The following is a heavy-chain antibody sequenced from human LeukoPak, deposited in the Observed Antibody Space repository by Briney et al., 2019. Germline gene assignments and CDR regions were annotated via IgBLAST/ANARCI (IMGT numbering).Heavy chain of an antibody. CDR3: ARSDSSSLPNDY. J-gene: IGHJ4*02. V-gene: IGHV4-59*01. CDR1: GGSINYYY. Sequence: PSETLSLTCTVSGGSINYYYWTWIRQPPGKGLEWLGYIYYSGSTNYNPSLKSRITISVDTSRNQFSLKLSSVTAADTAVYDCARSDSSSLPNDYWGQGKLVTVSS. CDR2: IYYSGST. D-gene: IGHD2-21*01.